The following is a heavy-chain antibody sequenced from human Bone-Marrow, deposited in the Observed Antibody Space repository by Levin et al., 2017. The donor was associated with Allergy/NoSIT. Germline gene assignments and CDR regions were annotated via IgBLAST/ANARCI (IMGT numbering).Heavy chain of an antibody. J-gene: IGHJ3*02. CDR3: ESSEEGGVIHDGFDI. CDR1: GLIFGDFY. Sequence: PGGSLRLSCAASGLIFGDFYMSWIRQAPGKGLEWLSYIGTSGRTIYYADSVKGRFTISRDNGKNSVYLQMNNLRAEDTAIYYCESSEEGGVIHDGFDIWGQGTMVTVSS. D-gene: IGHD3-10*01. V-gene: IGHV3-11*01. CDR2: IGTSGRTI.